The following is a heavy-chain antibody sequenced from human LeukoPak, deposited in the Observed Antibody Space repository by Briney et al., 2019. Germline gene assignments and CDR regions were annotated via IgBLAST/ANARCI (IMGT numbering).Heavy chain of an antibody. CDR2: IKSKTDGGTT. Sequence: PGGSLRLSCAASGFTFSNAWMSWVRQAPGKGLEWVGRIKSKTDGGTTDYAAPVKGRFTISRDDSYNTLYLQMNSLKTEDTAVNYCTTAWGGYYDDSGSEIDYWGQGTLVTVSS. CDR1: GFTFSNAW. CDR3: TTAWGGYYDDSGSEIDY. D-gene: IGHD3-22*01. V-gene: IGHV3-15*01. J-gene: IGHJ4*02.